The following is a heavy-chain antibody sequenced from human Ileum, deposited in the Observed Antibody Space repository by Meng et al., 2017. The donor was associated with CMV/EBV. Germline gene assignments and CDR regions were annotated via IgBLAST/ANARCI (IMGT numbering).Heavy chain of an antibody. Sequence: ASVKVSCKASGYIFTSYDINWVRQATGQGLEWMGWMNPNSGNTGYAQKFQGRVTMTRNTSISTAYMELSSLRSEDTAVYYCARVPVRDDCTTTSCSGSEYFQHWGQGTLVTVSS. D-gene: IGHD2-2*01. CDR3: ARVPVRDDCTTTSCSGSEYFQH. J-gene: IGHJ1*01. V-gene: IGHV1-8*01. CDR1: GYIFTSYD. CDR2: MNPNSGNT.